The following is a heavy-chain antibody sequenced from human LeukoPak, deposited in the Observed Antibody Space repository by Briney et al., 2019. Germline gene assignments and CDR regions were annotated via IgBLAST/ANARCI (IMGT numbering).Heavy chain of an antibody. CDR1: GGSFSGYY. Sequence: SETLSLTCAVYGGSFSGYYWSWIRQPPGKGLEWIGEINHSGSTNYNPSLKSRVTISVDTSKNQFSLKLSSVTAADTAVYYCARDIVATEAFDIWGQGTMVTVSS. CDR2: INHSGST. J-gene: IGHJ3*02. D-gene: IGHD5-12*01. V-gene: IGHV4-34*01. CDR3: ARDIVATEAFDI.